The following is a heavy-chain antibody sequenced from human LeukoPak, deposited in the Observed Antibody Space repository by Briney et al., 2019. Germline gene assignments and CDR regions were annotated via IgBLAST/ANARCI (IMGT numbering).Heavy chain of an antibody. J-gene: IGHJ3*02. D-gene: IGHD2-21*01. CDR2: ISSGTINHS. CDR3: ARTQTDFDCFDI. CDR1: GFIFGDYY. Sequence: GGTLRLSCKASGFIFGDYYMNWIRQAPGKGLECLSYISSGTINHSNYADSVKGRFTISRDNARNSLYLQMNSLRGEDTAVYFRARTQTDFDCFDILGQGTTVTGSS. V-gene: IGHV3-11*06.